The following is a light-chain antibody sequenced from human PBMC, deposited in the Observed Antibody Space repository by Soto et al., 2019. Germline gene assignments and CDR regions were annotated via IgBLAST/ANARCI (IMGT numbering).Light chain of an antibody. CDR2: AVS. J-gene: IGLJ1*01. V-gene: IGLV2-11*01. Sequence: QSALTQPRSVSGSPGQSVTISCTGTSSEVGGYNYVSWYQQHPGKAPKLMIYAVSKRPSGVPDRFSGSKSGNTASLTISGLQAEDEADYYCCSYAGSYVFGTGTKVTVL. CDR1: SSEVGGYNY. CDR3: CSYAGSYV.